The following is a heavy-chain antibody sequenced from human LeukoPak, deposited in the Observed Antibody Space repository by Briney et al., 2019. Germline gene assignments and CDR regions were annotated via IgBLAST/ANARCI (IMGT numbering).Heavy chain of an antibody. V-gene: IGHV4-61*01. CDR3: ARAAEWLHYGMDV. D-gene: IGHD5-12*01. CDR2: IYYSGST. J-gene: IGHJ6*02. CDR1: GGSVSSGSYY. Sequence: SETLSLTCTVSGGSVSSGSYYWSWIRQPPGKGLEWIGYIYYSGSTNYNPSLKSRVSISVDTSKNQFSLKLSSVTAADTAVYYCARAAEWLHYGMDVWGQGTTVTVSS.